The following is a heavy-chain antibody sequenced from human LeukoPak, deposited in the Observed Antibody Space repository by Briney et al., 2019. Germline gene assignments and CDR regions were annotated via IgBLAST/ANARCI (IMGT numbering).Heavy chain of an antibody. CDR2: MNPNSGNT. J-gene: IGHJ6*03. CDR3: ATSGYAEIASDYYYYYMDV. Sequence: SVKVSCKASGYTFPSYDINWVRQATGQGLEWMGWMNPNSGNTGYAQKFQGRVTMTRNTSISTAYMELSSLRSEDTAVYYCATSGYAEIASDYYYYYMDVWGKGTTVTVSS. V-gene: IGHV1-8*01. D-gene: IGHD5-12*01. CDR1: GYTFPSYD.